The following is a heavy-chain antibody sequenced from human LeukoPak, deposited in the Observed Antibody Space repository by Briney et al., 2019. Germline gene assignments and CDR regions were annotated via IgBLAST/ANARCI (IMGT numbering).Heavy chain of an antibody. Sequence: GASVKVSCKASGYTFTSYDINWVRQATGQGLEWMGWMNPNSGNTGYAQKFQGRATMTRNTSISTAYMELSSLRSEDTAVYYCAREVSRVGATNWGQGTLVTVSS. J-gene: IGHJ4*02. CDR1: GYTFTSYD. CDR2: MNPNSGNT. V-gene: IGHV1-8*01. CDR3: AREVSRVGATN. D-gene: IGHD1-26*01.